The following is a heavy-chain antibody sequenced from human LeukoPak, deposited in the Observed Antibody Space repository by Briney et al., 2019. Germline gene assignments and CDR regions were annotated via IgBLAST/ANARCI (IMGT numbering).Heavy chain of an antibody. CDR1: GFTLSDYA. D-gene: IGHD3-16*01. V-gene: IGHV3-64D*08. CDR3: AKPARGLGIQFGLDS. J-gene: IGHJ4*02. CDR2: VSSVIGRT. Sequence: GGSLRLSCSASGFTLSDYAMHWVRQAPGRGLEYVSAVSSVIGRTFYADSVKDRFTISRDNSGNTLYLQMSSLRPEDTAVYYCAKPARGLGIQFGLDSWGQGTLVTVSS.